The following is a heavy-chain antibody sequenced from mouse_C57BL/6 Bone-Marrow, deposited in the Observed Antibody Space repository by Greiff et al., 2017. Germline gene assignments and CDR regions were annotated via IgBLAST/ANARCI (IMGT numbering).Heavy chain of an antibody. CDR1: GYTFTSYD. V-gene: IGHV1-85*01. CDR2: IYPRDGST. Sequence: QVQLKESGPELVKPGASVKLSCKASGYTFTSYDINWVKQRPGQGLEWIGWIYPRDGSTKYNEKFKGKATLTVDTSSSTAYMELHSLTSEDSAVYFCARVYGSSYWYFDVWGTGTTVTVSS. CDR3: ARVYGSSYWYFDV. D-gene: IGHD1-1*01. J-gene: IGHJ1*03.